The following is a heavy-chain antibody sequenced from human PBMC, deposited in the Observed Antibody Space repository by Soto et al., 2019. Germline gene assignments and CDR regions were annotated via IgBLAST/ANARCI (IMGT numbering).Heavy chain of an antibody. D-gene: IGHD3-16*01. CDR3: ARKPSNNGYDGPYYYYYYMDV. J-gene: IGHJ6*03. Sequence: SETLSLTCTVSGGSISSSSYYWGWIRQPPGKGLEWIGSIYYSGSTYYNPSLKSRVTISVDTSKNQFSLKLSSVTAADTAVYYCARKPSNNGYDGPYYYYYYMDVWGKGTTVTVSS. CDR1: GGSISSSSYY. V-gene: IGHV4-39*01. CDR2: IYYSGST.